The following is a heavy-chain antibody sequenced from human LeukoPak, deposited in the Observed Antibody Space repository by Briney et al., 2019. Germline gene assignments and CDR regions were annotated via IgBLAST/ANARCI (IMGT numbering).Heavy chain of an antibody. Sequence: SETLSLTCSVSGGSISSYYWSWIRQPPGKGLEWIGYINYSGSTKYNPSLKSRVTISVDTSKNQFSLKLSSVTAADTAVYYCARIEYSNSIGYWGQGTLVTVSS. CDR1: GGSISSYY. D-gene: IGHD6-6*01. V-gene: IGHV4-59*01. CDR2: INYSGST. CDR3: ARIEYSNSIGY. J-gene: IGHJ4*02.